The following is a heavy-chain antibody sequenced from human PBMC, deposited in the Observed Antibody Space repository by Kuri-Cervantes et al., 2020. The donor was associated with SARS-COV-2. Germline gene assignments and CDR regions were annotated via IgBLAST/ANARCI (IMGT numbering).Heavy chain of an antibody. Sequence: ASVKVSCKASGYTFTSHAMHWVRQAPGQRPEWMGWINAGNGDTKYSQKFQGRVTITRDASASTAYMELSSLRSEDTAVYYCATAPAYSGRALLAYWGQGTLVTVSS. D-gene: IGHD1-26*01. CDR1: GYTFTSHA. J-gene: IGHJ4*02. V-gene: IGHV1-3*01. CDR2: INAGNGDT. CDR3: ATAPAYSGRALLAY.